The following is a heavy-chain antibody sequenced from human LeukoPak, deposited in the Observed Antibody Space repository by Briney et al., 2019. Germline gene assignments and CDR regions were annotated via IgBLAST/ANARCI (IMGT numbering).Heavy chain of an antibody. CDR2: IRYDGSNK. Sequence: GGSLRLSCAASGFTFSSYGMHRVRQARGKGLEWVAFIRYDGSNKYYAASVKGRFTISRDNSKNTLYLQMNSLRAEDTAVYYCAHRNFDYWGQGTLVTVSS. CDR3: AHRNFDY. CDR1: GFTFSSYG. V-gene: IGHV3-30*02. J-gene: IGHJ4*02.